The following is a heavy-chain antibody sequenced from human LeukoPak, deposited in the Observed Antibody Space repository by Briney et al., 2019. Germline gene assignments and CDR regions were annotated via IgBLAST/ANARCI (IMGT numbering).Heavy chain of an antibody. V-gene: IGHV1-46*01. J-gene: IGHJ4*02. CDR1: GYTFTSYY. CDR2: ISPSGGST. CDR3: ARVARASGSSLYYFDY. D-gene: IGHD6-19*01. Sequence: ASVKVSCKASGYTFTSYYIHWVRQAPGQGLEWMGMISPSGGSTSYAQKFEGRVTMTRDTFTTTVYMELSSLRSEDTAVYYCARVARASGSSLYYFDYWGQGTLVTVSS.